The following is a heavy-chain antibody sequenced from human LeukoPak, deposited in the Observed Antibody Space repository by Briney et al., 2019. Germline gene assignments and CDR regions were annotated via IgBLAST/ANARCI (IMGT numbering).Heavy chain of an antibody. CDR2: IWYDGSNK. CDR1: GFTFSSYG. J-gene: IGHJ4*02. D-gene: IGHD5-18*01. Sequence: PGGSLRLSCAASGFTFSSYGMHWVRQAPGKGLEWVAVIWYDGSNKYYADSGKGRFTISRDNSKNTLYLQMNSLRAEDTAVYYCAASTRGFSYVLFDYWGQGTLVTVSS. CDR3: AASTRGFSYVLFDY. V-gene: IGHV3-33*01.